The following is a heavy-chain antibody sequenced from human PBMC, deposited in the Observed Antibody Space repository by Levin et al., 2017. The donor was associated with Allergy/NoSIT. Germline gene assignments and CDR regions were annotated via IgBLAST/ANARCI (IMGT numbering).Heavy chain of an antibody. V-gene: IGHV3-30-3*01. J-gene: IGHJ4*02. CDR1: EFTFSNYA. CDR2: ISFDGSNK. D-gene: IGHD2-8*02. Sequence: GESLKISCAASEFTFSNYAVHWVRQAPGKGLEWVAVISFDGSNKYYADSVKGRFTISRDNSKNTLYLQMNSLRPDDTAVYYCARDRGGTGRHLGLGRWWGQGTLVTVSS. CDR3: ARDRGGTGRHLGLGRW.